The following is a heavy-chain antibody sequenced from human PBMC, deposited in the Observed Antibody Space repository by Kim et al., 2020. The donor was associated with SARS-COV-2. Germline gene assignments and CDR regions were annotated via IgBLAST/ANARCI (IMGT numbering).Heavy chain of an antibody. V-gene: IGHV1-69*01. J-gene: IGHJ3*02. CDR3: ARDGMVTLGVSDAFDI. Sequence: KFKGGVTITADESTSTAYMELSSLRSEDTAVYYCARDGMVTLGVSDAFDIWGQGTMVTVSS. D-gene: IGHD2-8*01.